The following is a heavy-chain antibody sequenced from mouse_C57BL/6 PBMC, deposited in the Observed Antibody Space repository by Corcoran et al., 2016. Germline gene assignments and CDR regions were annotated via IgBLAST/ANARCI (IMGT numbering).Heavy chain of an antibody. J-gene: IGHJ1*03. D-gene: IGHD2-1*01. Sequence: DVQLQESGPGLVKPSQSLSLTCSVTGYSITSGYYWNWIRQFPGNKLEWMGYISYDGSNNYNPSLKNRISITRDTSKNQFFLKLNSVTTEDTATYYCASGNYWYFYVGGTGTTVTVSS. CDR1: GYSITSGYY. V-gene: IGHV3-6*01. CDR3: ASGNYWYFYV. CDR2: ISYDGSN.